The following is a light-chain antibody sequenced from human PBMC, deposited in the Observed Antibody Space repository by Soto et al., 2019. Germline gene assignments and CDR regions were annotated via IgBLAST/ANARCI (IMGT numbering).Light chain of an antibody. CDR2: DVS. Sequence: QSVLTQPASVSGSPGQSIPISCTGTSSDVGGYNYVSWYQQHPGKAPKLMIYDVSNRPSGVSNRFSGSKSGNTASLTISGLQAEDEADYYCSSYTSSSTRLIFGGGTQLTVL. V-gene: IGLV2-14*01. J-gene: IGLJ2*01. CDR1: SSDVGGYNY. CDR3: SSYTSSSTRLI.